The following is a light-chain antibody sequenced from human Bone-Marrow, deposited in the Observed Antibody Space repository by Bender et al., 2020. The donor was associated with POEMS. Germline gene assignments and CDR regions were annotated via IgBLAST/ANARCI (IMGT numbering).Light chain of an antibody. J-gene: IGLJ3*02. V-gene: IGLV1-44*01. CDR3: SSWDDSLSGWV. CDR2: SNY. CDR1: SSNIGSHT. Sequence: QSVLTQPPSASGTPGQRVTISCSGSSSNIGSHTVNWYQHLPGTAPRLVVYSNYQRPSGVPARFSGSKSGTSASLAISDIQSEDEGDYYCSSWDDSLSGWVFGGGTKLTV.